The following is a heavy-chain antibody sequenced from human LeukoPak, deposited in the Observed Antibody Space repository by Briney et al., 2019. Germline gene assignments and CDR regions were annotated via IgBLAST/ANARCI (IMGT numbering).Heavy chain of an antibody. CDR1: GGSFSGYY. CDR3: ARGVSYYYDSSGYYRGYYYYYGMDV. D-gene: IGHD3-22*01. CDR2: INHSGST. V-gene: IGHV4-34*01. Sequence: SETLSLTCAVYGGSFSGYYWSWIRQPPGKGLEWIGEINHSGSTNYNPSLKSRVTISVDTPKNQFSLKLSSVTAADTAVYYCARGVSYYYDSSGYYRGYYYYYGMDVWGQGTTVTVSS. J-gene: IGHJ6*02.